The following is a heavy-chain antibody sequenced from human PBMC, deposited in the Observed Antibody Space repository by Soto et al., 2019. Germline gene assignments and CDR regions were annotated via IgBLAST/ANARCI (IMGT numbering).Heavy chain of an antibody. CDR1: GYSFTTYW. D-gene: IGHD6-19*01. CDR3: AGVPDSSLGTMDV. J-gene: IGHJ6*02. CDR2: MFPGDSDT. Sequence: GESLKISCNGSGYSFTTYWIGWVRQLPGQGLEWMGVMFPGDSDTRYSPSFQGQVTMSADPSTNTAYLGWSSLKAADSAMYYCAGVPDSSLGTMDVWGQGTTVTVSS. V-gene: IGHV5-51*01.